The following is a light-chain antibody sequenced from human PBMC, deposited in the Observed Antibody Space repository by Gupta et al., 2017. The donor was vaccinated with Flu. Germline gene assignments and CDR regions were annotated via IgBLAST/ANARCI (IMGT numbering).Light chain of an antibody. Sequence: QTARITCSGDAFPKKYSYWYQQQSGQAHMLGSEDDSKRPSGIPERFSCSSSGTMATLSINGAQMEDEGDYDCYSTDSSGNHSWVFGGGTKLTVL. J-gene: IGLJ3*02. CDR2: DDS. CDR3: YSTDSSGNHSWV. CDR1: AFPKKY. V-gene: IGLV3-10*01.